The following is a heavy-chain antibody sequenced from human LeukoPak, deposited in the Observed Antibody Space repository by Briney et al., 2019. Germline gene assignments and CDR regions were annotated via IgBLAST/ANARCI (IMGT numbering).Heavy chain of an antibody. Sequence: PGGSLRLSCTASGFTFGDYVMNWVRQAPGKGLEWVGFIRSNAYGGTTEYAASVKGRFTISRDDSKSIAYLQMNSLKTEDTAVYYCTRYRGFFDYWGQGTLVTVSS. CDR1: GFTFGDYV. D-gene: IGHD3-10*01. CDR3: TRYRGFFDY. CDR2: IRSNAYGGTT. J-gene: IGHJ4*02. V-gene: IGHV3-49*04.